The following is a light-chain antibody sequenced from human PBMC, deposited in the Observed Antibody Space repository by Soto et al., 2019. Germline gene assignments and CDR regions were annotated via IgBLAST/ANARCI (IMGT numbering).Light chain of an antibody. CDR3: GSWDSSLSAYV. CDR1: GSDIGAYNY. V-gene: IGLV2-14*01. CDR2: GVT. Sequence: QSALTQPASVSGSPGQSITISCTGSGSDIGAYNYVSWYQQHPGKAPKLLIHGVTRRPSGVSSRFSASKSAYTASLTISGLQTGDEADYYCGSWDSSLSAYVFGTGTKVTVL. J-gene: IGLJ1*01.